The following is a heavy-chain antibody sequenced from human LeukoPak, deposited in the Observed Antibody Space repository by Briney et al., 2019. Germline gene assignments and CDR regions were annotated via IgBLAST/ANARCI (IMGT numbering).Heavy chain of an antibody. CDR3: AAGAVMRWFDP. CDR2: ISSSSSTI. J-gene: IGHJ5*02. V-gene: IGHV3-48*01. CDR1: GFTFSSYS. D-gene: IGHD3-3*01. Sequence: PGGSLRLSCAASGFTFSSYSMNWVRQAPGKGLEWVSYISSSSSTIYYADAVKGRFTISRDNAKNSLYLQMNSLRAEDTAVYYCAAGAVMRWFDPWGQGTLVTVSS.